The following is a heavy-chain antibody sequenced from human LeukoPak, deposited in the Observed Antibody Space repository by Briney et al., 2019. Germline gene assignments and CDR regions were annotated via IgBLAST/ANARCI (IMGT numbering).Heavy chain of an antibody. D-gene: IGHD5-24*01. CDR2: ISGSGRTI. Sequence: PGGSLRLSCAASGFTFSDYYMSWIRQAPGKGLEWVSNISGSGRTIYYADSVKGRFTISRDNSKNTLYLQMNSLRAEDTAVYYCARDQTSVATMPSTGDDYWGQGTLVTVSS. V-gene: IGHV3-11*04. CDR1: GFTFSDYY. J-gene: IGHJ4*02. CDR3: ARDQTSVATMPSTGDDY.